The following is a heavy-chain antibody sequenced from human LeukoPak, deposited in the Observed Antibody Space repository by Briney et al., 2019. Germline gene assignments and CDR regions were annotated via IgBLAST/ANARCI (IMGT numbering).Heavy chain of an antibody. CDR3: ARERYGSGSYYTGHAFDI. D-gene: IGHD3-10*01. J-gene: IGHJ3*02. CDR1: GGSFSGYY. Sequence: SETLSLTCAVYGGSFSGYYWSWIRQPPGKGLEWIGEINHSGSTNYNPSLKSRVTISVDTSKNQFSLKLSSVTAADTAVYYCARERYGSGSYYTGHAFDIWGQGTMVTVSS. CDR2: INHSGST. V-gene: IGHV4-34*01.